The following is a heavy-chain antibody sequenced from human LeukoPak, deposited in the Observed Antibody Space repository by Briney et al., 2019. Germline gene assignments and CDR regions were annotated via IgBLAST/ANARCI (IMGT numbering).Heavy chain of an antibody. CDR3: ANGRNDYVWGSYRPSYYFDY. CDR2: ISGSGGST. D-gene: IGHD3-16*02. CDR1: GFTFSSYA. J-gene: IGHJ4*02. Sequence: GGSLRLSCAASGFTFSSYAMSWVRQAPGKRLEWVSAISGSGGSTYYADSVKGRFTISRDNSKNTLYLQMNSLRAEDTAVYYCANGRNDYVWGSYRPSYYFDYWGQGTLVTVSS. V-gene: IGHV3-23*01.